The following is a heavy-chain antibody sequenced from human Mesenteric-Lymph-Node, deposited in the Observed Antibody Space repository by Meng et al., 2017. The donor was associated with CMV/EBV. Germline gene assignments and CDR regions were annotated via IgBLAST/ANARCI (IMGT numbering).Heavy chain of an antibody. CDR1: GFTFDNYW. D-gene: IGHD4-17*01. V-gene: IGHV3-74*01. CDR2: INSDGSKS. Sequence: GESLKISCVASGFTFDNYWMQWVRQAPGKGLMWLSHINSDGSKSGYADSVKGRFFISRDNTRNTLYLQMNSLRPEDSAIYYCARPPSLWDYGDYKPFNLWGRGTLVTVSS. J-gene: IGHJ4*02. CDR3: ARPPSLWDYGDYKPFNL.